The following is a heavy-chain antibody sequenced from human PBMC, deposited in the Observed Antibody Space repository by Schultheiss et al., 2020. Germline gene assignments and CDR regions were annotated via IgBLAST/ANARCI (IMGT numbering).Heavy chain of an antibody. J-gene: IGHJ4*02. V-gene: IGHV4-59*01. CDR2: IYYSGST. CDR3: ASGPGTTPDY. D-gene: IGHD3-10*01. Sequence: GSLRLSCTVSGGSISSYYWSWIRQPPGKGLEWIGYIYYSGSTNYNPSLKSRVTISVDTSKNQFSLKLSSVTAADTAVYYCASGPGTTPDYWGQGTLVTVSS. CDR1: GGSISSYY.